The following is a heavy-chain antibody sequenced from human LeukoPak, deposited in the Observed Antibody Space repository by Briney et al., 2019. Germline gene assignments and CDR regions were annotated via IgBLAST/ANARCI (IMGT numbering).Heavy chain of an antibody. Sequence: GGALRLSFAAAGFTFDDYAMDWVRQAPGKGLEWVACISWYNVFIRYGDSVKGIFTISREDAKNSLYLQMHSLRPEDTALYYCAKDTGGSYEGFDYWGQGTLVTVSS. V-gene: IGHV3-9*01. CDR1: GFTFDDYA. CDR3: AKDTGGSYEGFDY. D-gene: IGHD1-26*01. J-gene: IGHJ4*02. CDR2: ISWYNVFI.